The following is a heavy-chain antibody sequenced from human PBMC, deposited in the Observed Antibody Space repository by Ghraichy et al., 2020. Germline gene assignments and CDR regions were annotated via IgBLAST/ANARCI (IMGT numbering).Heavy chain of an antibody. CDR3: AKDVSRILWFGESNWFDP. CDR1: GFTFSSYA. V-gene: IGHV3-23*01. Sequence: GSLRLSCAASGFTFSSYAMSWVRQAPGKGLEWVSAISGSGGSTYYADSVKGRFTISRDNSKNTLYLQMNSLRAEDTAVYYCAKDVSRILWFGESNWFDPWGQGTLVTVSS. CDR2: ISGSGGST. D-gene: IGHD3-10*01. J-gene: IGHJ5*02.